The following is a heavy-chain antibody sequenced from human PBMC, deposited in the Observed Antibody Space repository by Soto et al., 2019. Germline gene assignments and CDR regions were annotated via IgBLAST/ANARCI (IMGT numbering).Heavy chain of an antibody. J-gene: IGHJ4*02. Sequence: PGESLKISCKASGYTFTSFWIGWVRQTPGKGLEWMGIIFPGDSDIRYSPSLEGHVTISDDKPMNTAYLHLNNLKSSDTAIYYCARLRELGWFGEQSSLDHWGQGTLVTVSS. D-gene: IGHD3-10*01. V-gene: IGHV5-51*01. CDR1: GYTFTSFW. CDR3: ARLRELGWFGEQSSLDH. CDR2: IFPGDSDI.